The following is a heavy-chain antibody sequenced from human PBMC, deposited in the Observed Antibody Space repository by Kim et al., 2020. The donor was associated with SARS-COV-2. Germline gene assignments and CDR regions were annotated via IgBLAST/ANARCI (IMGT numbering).Heavy chain of an antibody. J-gene: IGHJ6*02. Sequence: SETLSLTCTVSGGSISSYYWSWIRQPPGKGLEWIGYIYYSGSTNYNPSLKSRVTISVDTSKNQFSLKLSSVTAADTAVYYCARLLRYSSGWSKNTDYYYGMDVWGQGTTVTVSS. CDR2: IYYSGST. V-gene: IGHV4-59*08. CDR3: ARLLRYSSGWSKNTDYYYGMDV. D-gene: IGHD6-19*01. CDR1: GGSISSYY.